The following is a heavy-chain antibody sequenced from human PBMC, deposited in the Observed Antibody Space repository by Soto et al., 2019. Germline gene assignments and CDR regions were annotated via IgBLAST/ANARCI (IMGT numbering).Heavy chain of an antibody. D-gene: IGHD3-10*01. J-gene: IGHJ4*02. CDR1: GFTFSNAW. CDR2: IKSKTDGGTT. CDR3: TTDWSYSYYFDY. Sequence: EVQLVESGGGLVKPGGSLRLSCAASGFTFSNAWMNWVRQAPGKGLEWVGRIKSKTDGGTTDYAAPVKGRFTISRDDSKNPLYLQMNSLKTEDTAVYYCTTDWSYSYYFDYWGQGTLVTVSS. V-gene: IGHV3-15*07.